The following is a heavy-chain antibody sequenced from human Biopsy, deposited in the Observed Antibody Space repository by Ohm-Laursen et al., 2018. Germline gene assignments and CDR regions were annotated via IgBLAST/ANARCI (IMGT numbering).Heavy chain of an antibody. D-gene: IGHD3-16*01. J-gene: IGHJ4*02. CDR3: ARNRANDYVWGSYGDDN. Sequence: ASVKVSCKASGYTFTDAAITWVRQVGGQGFEWLGWISTKTGNTNFAQKFQGKITLTTDASTATAYMELRGLISDDTAVYYCARNRANDYVWGSYGDDNWGQGTLVTVSS. CDR2: ISTKTGNT. CDR1: GYTFTDAA. V-gene: IGHV1-18*01.